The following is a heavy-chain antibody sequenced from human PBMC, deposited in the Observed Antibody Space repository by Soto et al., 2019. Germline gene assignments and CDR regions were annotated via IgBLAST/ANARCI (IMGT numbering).Heavy chain of an antibody. CDR1: GYTFTSYD. V-gene: IGHV1-8*01. CDR2: MNPKSGYT. D-gene: IGHD5-12*01. CDR3: GRVAPDIDF. Sequence: QVQLVQSGAEVKKPGASVKVSCKASGYTFTSYDINWVRQAPGQRLEWMGWMNPKSGYTGSAQKFQGRVTMTRDTSISTAYMELSSLRSDDTAVYYCGRVAPDIDFWAQGTLVTVSS. J-gene: IGHJ4*02.